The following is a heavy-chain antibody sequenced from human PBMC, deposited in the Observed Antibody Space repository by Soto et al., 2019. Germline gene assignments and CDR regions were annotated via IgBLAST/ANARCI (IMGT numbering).Heavy chain of an antibody. CDR2: ISSTSACI. J-gene: IGHJ3*02. D-gene: IGHD2-15*01. CDR3: ARDSSLFCPGGTCYLQDAFDI. CDR1: GFTFSIYT. Sequence: EVQLVESGGGLVKPGGSLRLSCAASGFTFSIYTMSWVRQAPGKGLEWVSSISSTSACIYYGDSVKGRFTISRGNAENSLSLQMDSLRDEDTAVYYCARDSSLFCPGGTCYLQDAFDIWGQGTMVTVSS. V-gene: IGHV3-21*01.